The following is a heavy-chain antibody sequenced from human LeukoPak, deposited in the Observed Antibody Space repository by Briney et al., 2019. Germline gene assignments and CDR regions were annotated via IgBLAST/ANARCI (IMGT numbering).Heavy chain of an antibody. J-gene: IGHJ4*02. CDR3: TRDGEGASHY. V-gene: IGHV3-7*03. D-gene: IGHD3-10*01. Sequence: GGSLRLSCAASGFTFRSYGMHWVRQAPGKGLEWVANTKPDEREKYYVDSVKGRFTISRDNAKNSLYLQMNSLRVDDTAVYYCTRDGEGASHYWGQGTLVTASS. CDR1: GFTFRSYG. CDR2: TKPDEREK.